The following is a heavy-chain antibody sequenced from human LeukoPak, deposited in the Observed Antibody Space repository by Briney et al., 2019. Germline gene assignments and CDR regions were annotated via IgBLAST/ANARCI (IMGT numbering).Heavy chain of an antibody. D-gene: IGHD3-10*01. CDR2: ISGSGGST. Sequence: GGSLRLSCAASGFTFSSYAMSWVRQAPGKGLEWVSAISGSGGSTYYADSVKGRFTISRDNSKNTLYLQMNSLRAEDTAVYYCAIRFHPIRGPFDYWGQGTLVTVPS. CDR1: GFTFSSYA. V-gene: IGHV3-23*01. J-gene: IGHJ4*02. CDR3: AIRFHPIRGPFDY.